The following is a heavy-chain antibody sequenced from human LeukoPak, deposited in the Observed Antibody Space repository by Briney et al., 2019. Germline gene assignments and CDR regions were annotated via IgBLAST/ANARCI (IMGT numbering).Heavy chain of an antibody. V-gene: IGHV1-8*01. CDR2: MNPNSGNT. CDR1: GYTFPSYD. D-gene: IGHD3-22*01. CDR3: ARGRIYGYEYDSSGYYPQSYYFDY. J-gene: IGHJ4*02. Sequence: ASVKVSCKASGYTFPSYDINWVRRATGQGLGWMGWMNPNSGNTGYAQKFQGRVTMTRNTSISTAYMELSSLRSEDTAVYYCARGRIYGYEYDSSGYYPQSYYFDYWGQGTLVTVSS.